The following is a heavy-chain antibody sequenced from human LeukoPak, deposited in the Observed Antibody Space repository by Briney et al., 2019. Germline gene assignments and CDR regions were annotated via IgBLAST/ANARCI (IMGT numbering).Heavy chain of an antibody. CDR1: GSTVSPDYDY. CDR3: ARWTTVNRAFDI. V-gene: IGHV3-48*01. CDR2: ISSSSSTI. D-gene: IGHD4-17*01. J-gene: IGHJ3*02. Sequence: GGSLRLSCAISGSTVSPDYDYISWVRQAPGKGLEWVSYISSSSSTIYYADSVKGRFTISRDNAKNSLYLQMNSLRAEDTAVYYCARWTTVNRAFDIWGQGTMVTVSS.